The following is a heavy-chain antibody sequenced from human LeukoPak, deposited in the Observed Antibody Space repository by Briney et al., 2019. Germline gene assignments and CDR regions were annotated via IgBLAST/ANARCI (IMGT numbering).Heavy chain of an antibody. J-gene: IGHJ4*02. CDR3: AKARGYSYGPFDY. CDR1: GFTFSSYA. Sequence: PGGSLRLSCAASGFTFSSYAMSWVRQAPGKGLEWVSAISGSGGSTYYADSVKGRFAISRDNSKNTLYLQMNSLRAEDTAVYYCAKARGYSYGPFDYWGQGTLVTVSS. CDR2: ISGSGGST. V-gene: IGHV3-23*01. D-gene: IGHD5-18*01.